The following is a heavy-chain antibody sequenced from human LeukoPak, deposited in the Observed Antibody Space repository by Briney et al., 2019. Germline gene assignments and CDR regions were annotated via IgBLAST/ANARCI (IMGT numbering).Heavy chain of an antibody. CDR1: GDSISSGSYY. V-gene: IGHV4-61*02. Sequence: TSETLSLTCTVSGDSISSGSYYWSWIRQPAGKGLEWIGRLYSSGTTNYNPSLKSRVSMSVDTSKNQFSLMLSSVTAADTAVYYCARVKWELLAGPFEYWGQGTLVTVSS. CDR3: ARVKWELLAGPFEY. CDR2: LYSSGTT. J-gene: IGHJ4*02. D-gene: IGHD1-26*01.